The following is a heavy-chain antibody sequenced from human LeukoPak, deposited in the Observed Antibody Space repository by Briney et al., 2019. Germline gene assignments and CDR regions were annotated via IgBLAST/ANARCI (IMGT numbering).Heavy chain of an antibody. V-gene: IGHV3-7*03. J-gene: IGHJ4*02. D-gene: IGHD3-10*01. CDR1: GFIFSNYW. Sequence: GGSLRLFCAPSGFIFSNYWMSWVRQAPGKGLEWVAMIKQDGSGKYYVDSVKGRFTISRDNAKNSLYLQMNSLRAEDTALYYCAKDRGFGELLVRGLDYWGQGTLVTVSS. CDR2: IKQDGSGK. CDR3: AKDRGFGELLVRGLDY.